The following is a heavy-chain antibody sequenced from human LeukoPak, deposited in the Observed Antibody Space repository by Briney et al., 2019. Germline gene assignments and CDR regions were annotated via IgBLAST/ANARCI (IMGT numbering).Heavy chain of an antibody. Sequence: GGSLRLSCAASGFTFSSYGMHWVRQAPGKGLEWVAVISYDGSNKYYADSVKGRFTISRDNSKNTLYLQMNSLRAEDTAVYYCARSYLTGDNGDYWGQGTLVTVSS. V-gene: IGHV3-30*03. CDR3: ARSYLTGDNGDY. CDR1: GFTFSSYG. D-gene: IGHD7-27*01. J-gene: IGHJ4*02. CDR2: ISYDGSNK.